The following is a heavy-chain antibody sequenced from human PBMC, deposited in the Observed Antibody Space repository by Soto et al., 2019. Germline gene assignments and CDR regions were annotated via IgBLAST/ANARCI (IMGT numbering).Heavy chain of an antibody. CDR1: GFTFSNYG. D-gene: IGHD5-12*01. CDR2: FWNDGSSR. J-gene: IGHJ4*02. CDR3: ARPDLVAAIGAALDY. V-gene: IGHV3-33*01. Sequence: QVQLVESGGGVVQPGRSLRISCEASGFTFSNYGMHWVRQAPGKGLAWLAVFWNDGSSRYYADAVKGRFTVSRDKSKNTLFLQMNNVRDEDTAVYYCARPDLVAAIGAALDYWGQGTLVTVSS.